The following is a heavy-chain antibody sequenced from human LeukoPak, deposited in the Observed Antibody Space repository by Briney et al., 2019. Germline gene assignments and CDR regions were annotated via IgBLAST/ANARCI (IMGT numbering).Heavy chain of an antibody. CDR2: IWYDGSNK. CDR1: GFTFSNHG. D-gene: IGHD5-18*01. Sequence: PGGSLRVSCAASGFTFSNHGFHWVRQAPGKGLEWVAVIWYDGSNKFYADSVKGRFTISRDNAKNSLYLQMNSLRAEDTAVYYCAAPGLLDAFDIWGQGTMVTVSS. J-gene: IGHJ3*02. V-gene: IGHV3-33*03. CDR3: AAPGLLDAFDI.